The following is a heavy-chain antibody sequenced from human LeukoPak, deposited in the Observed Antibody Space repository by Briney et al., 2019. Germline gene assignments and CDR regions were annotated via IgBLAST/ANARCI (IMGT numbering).Heavy chain of an antibody. Sequence: ASVKVSCKASGYTFTSYDINWVRQATGQGLEWMGWMNPNSGNTGYAQKFQGRVTITRDTSISTAYMELSSLRSEDTAVYYCAREGYSSSWVYYYYYMDVWGKGTTVTVSS. J-gene: IGHJ6*03. V-gene: IGHV1-8*03. CDR1: GYTFTSYD. CDR3: AREGYSSSWVYYYYYMDV. D-gene: IGHD6-13*01. CDR2: MNPNSGNT.